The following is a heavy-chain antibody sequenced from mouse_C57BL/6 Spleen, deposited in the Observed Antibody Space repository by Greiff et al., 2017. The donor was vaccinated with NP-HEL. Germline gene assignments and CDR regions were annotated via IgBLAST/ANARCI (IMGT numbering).Heavy chain of an antibody. D-gene: IGHD1-1*01. V-gene: IGHV3-1*01. J-gene: IGHJ2*01. CDR2: ISYSGST. CDR3: ARGGDYYGPFFDY. Sequence: EVQLQESGPGMVKPSQSLSLTCTVTGYSITSGYDWHWIRHFPGNKLEWMGYISYSGSTNYNPSLKSRISITHDTSKNHFFLKLNSVTTEDTATYYCARGGDYYGPFFDYWGQGTTLTVSS. CDR1: GYSITSGYD.